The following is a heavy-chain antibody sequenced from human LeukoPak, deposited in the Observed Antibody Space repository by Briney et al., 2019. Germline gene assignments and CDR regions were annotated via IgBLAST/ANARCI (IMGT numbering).Heavy chain of an antibody. J-gene: IGHJ4*02. CDR1: RGTFSSYT. CDR2: MNPNSGNT. Sequence: ASVKVSCKASRGTFSSYTISWVRQATGQGLEWMGWMNPNSGNTGYAQKFQGRVTITRNTSISTAYMELSSLRSEDTAVYYCARGIKFGYWGQGTLVTVSS. CDR3: ARGIKFGY. V-gene: IGHV1-8*03.